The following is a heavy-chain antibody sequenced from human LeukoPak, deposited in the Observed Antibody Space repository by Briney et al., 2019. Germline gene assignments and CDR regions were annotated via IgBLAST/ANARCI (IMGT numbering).Heavy chain of an antibody. CDR2: VRYDESTK. D-gene: IGHD2-2*01. J-gene: IGHJ4*02. CDR3: AKDVPAAYFDY. V-gene: IGHV3-30*02. Sequence: GGSLRLSCAASGFTFSNYGMHWVRQAPGKGLEWVAFVRYDESTKFYADSVKGRFTISRDNSKATLYLQMNSLRAEDTAVYYCAKDVPAAYFDYWGQGTLVTVSS. CDR1: GFTFSNYG.